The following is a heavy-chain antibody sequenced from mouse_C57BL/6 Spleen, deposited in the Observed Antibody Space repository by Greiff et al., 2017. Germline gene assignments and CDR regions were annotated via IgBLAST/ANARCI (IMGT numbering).Heavy chain of an antibody. Sequence: QVQLQQSGPELVKPGASVKISCKASGYAFSSSWMNWVKQRPGKGLEWIGRIYPGDGDTNYNGKFKGKATLTADKSSSTAYMQRSSLTSEDSAVYFCARYKGYDDSLFDYWGQGTTLTVSS. CDR2: IYPGDGDT. CDR1: GYAFSSSW. CDR3: ARYKGYDDSLFDY. V-gene: IGHV1-82*01. D-gene: IGHD2-2*01. J-gene: IGHJ2*01.